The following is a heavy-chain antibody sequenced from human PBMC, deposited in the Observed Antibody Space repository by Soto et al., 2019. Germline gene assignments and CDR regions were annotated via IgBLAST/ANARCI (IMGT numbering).Heavy chain of an antibody. V-gene: IGHV3-30-3*01. Sequence: QVQLVESGGGVVQPGRSLRLSCAASGFTFSSYAMHWVRQAPGKWLEWVAVISYDGSNKYYADSVKGRFTISRDNSKNTLYLQMNSLIAEDTAVYYCAREDTAMVSRWFDPWGQGTLVTVSS. J-gene: IGHJ5*02. CDR1: GFTFSSYA. CDR2: ISYDGSNK. CDR3: AREDTAMVSRWFDP. D-gene: IGHD5-18*01.